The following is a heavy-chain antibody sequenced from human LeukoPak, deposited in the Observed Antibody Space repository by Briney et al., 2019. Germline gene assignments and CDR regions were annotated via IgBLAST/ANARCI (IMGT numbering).Heavy chain of an antibody. CDR3: AKANWISSADAVF. Sequence: PGGSLTLSCAASGFSFSTYAMSWVREAPARGLEWVSSLRGNGDTFYADSVKGRFTVSRDDSRNTVYLQLSNLRVEDTAIYYCAKANWISSADAVFWGQGTVVTVSS. V-gene: IGHV3-23*01. D-gene: IGHD2-2*03. CDR2: LRGNGDT. J-gene: IGHJ4*02. CDR1: GFSFSTYA.